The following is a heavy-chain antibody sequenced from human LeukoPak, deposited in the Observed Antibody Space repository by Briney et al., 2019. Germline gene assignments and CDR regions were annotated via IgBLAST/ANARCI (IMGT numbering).Heavy chain of an antibody. D-gene: IGHD1-26*01. CDR2: IYYSGST. J-gene: IGHJ6*03. CDR3: ARATVGATPGYYYYIDV. CDR1: GGSISSYY. V-gene: IGHV4-59*01. Sequence: SETLSLTCTVSGGSISSYYWSWIRQPPGKGLEWIGYIYYSGSTNYNPSLKSRVTISVDTSKNQFSLKLSSVTAADTAVYYCARATVGATPGYYYYIDVWGKGTTVTVSS.